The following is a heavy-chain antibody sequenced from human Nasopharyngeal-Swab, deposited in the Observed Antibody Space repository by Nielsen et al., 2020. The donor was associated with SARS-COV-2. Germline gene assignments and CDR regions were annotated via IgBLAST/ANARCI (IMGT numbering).Heavy chain of an antibody. Sequence: SQTLSLTCAVHVGSFSGYYWSWVRQPPGKGLEWIGEVDHTGRTNNNPSLQSRVTISVDTSKNQSSLSLRSVTAADTAVYYCARGNGYCSGGSCFHWFDPWGQGTLVTVSS. V-gene: IGHV4-34*01. CDR3: ARGNGYCSGGSCFHWFDP. D-gene: IGHD2-15*01. CDR1: VGSFSGYY. J-gene: IGHJ5*02. CDR2: VDHTGRT.